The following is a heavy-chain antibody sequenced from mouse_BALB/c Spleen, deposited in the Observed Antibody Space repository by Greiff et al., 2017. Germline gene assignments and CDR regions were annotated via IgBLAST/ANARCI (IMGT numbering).Heavy chain of an antibody. CDR3: ARHEDGNYPAGFAY. D-gene: IGHD2-1*01. CDR2: ISSGGSYT. V-gene: IGHV5-9-3*01. CDR1: GFTFSSYA. J-gene: IGHJ3*01. Sequence: DVKLVESGGGLVKPGGSLKLSCAASGFTFSSYAMSWVRQTPEKRLEWVATISSGGSYTYYPDSVKGRFTISRDNAKNTLYLQMSSLRSEDTAMYYCARHEDGNYPAGFAYWGQGTLVTVSA.